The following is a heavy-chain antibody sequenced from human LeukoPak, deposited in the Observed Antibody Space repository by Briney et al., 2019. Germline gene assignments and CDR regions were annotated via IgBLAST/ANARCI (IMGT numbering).Heavy chain of an antibody. CDR1: GGTFSSYA. CDR3: ARFRIAAAGDWFDP. Sequence: SVKVSCKASGGTFSSYAISWVRQAPGQGLEWMGGIIPIFGTANYAQKFQGRVTITTDESTSTAYMELSSLRSEDTAVYYCARFRIAAAGDWFDPWAREPWSPSPQ. V-gene: IGHV1-69*05. D-gene: IGHD6-13*01. J-gene: IGHJ5*02. CDR2: IIPIFGTA.